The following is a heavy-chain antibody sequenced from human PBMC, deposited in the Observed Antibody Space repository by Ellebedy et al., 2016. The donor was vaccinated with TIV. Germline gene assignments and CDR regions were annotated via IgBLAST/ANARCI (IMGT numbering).Heavy chain of an antibody. J-gene: IGHJ4*02. D-gene: IGHD3-10*01. CDR1: GVSVNSANYY. Sequence: MPSETLSLTCTVSGVSVNSANYYWTWIRQPPGKGLEWIGYFYSSGSTDYKPSLRSRVAISVDTSKNQFSLKLSSVTAADTAVYFCSGAYGRATPKYWGQGTLATVSS. V-gene: IGHV4-61*01. CDR2: FYSSGST. CDR3: SGAYGRATPKY.